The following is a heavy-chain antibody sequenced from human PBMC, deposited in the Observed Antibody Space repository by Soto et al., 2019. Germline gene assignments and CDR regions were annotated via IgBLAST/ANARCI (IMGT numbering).Heavy chain of an antibody. Sequence: QVQLQESGPGLVKPSETLSLTCTVSGGSVSSGVYYWSWIRQPPGKGLEWIGYIYYSGNTNYNPSLKSRVTISVDTSKNQFSLNLTSVTAADSVVYYCAREYGSYPYYFDYWGQGTLVTVSS. CDR1: GGSVSSGVYY. CDR2: IYYSGNT. CDR3: AREYGSYPYYFDY. V-gene: IGHV4-61*08. D-gene: IGHD1-26*01. J-gene: IGHJ4*02.